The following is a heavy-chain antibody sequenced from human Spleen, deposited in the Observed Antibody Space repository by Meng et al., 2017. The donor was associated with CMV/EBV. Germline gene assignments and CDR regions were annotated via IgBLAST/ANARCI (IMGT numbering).Heavy chain of an antibody. Sequence: CTASGGTFSSFGFTWVQQAPGQTFEWMGAIIPMLGRANYAQKFQDRVTMTADKSTSTVYLELSGLRSEDTAVYYCARRWIGGTTYDYWGQGTLVTVSS. J-gene: IGHJ4*02. D-gene: IGHD1-7*01. CDR1: GGTFSSFG. CDR3: ARRWIGGTTYDY. V-gene: IGHV1-69*10. CDR2: IIPMLGRA.